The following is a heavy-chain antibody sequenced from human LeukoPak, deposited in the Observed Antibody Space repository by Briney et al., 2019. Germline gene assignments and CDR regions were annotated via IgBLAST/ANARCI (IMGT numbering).Heavy chain of an antibody. J-gene: IGHJ4*02. V-gene: IGHV1-18*01. CDR2: ISAYNGNT. CDR3: ARTDCSGGSCGFDY. D-gene: IGHD2-15*01. CDR1: GYTFTSYA. Sequence: GASVKVSCKASGYTFTSYAMNWVRQAPGQGLEWMGWISAYNGNTNYAQKLQGRVTMTTDTSASTAYMELRSLRSDDTAVYYCARTDCSGGSCGFDYWGQGTLVTVSS.